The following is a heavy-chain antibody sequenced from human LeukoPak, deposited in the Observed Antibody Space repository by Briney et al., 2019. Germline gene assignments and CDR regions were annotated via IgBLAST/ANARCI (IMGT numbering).Heavy chain of an antibody. CDR1: GFTFSSYA. V-gene: IGHV3-64D*09. CDR3: VKDWDYGSGSYLGTYFDY. D-gene: IGHD3-10*01. Sequence: GGSLRLSCAASGFTFSSYAMHWVRQAPGKGLEYVSAISSNGGSTYFADSVKGRFTISRDNSKNTLYLQMSSLRAEDTAVYYCVKDWDYGSGSYLGTYFDYWGQGTLVTVSS. CDR2: ISSNGGST. J-gene: IGHJ4*02.